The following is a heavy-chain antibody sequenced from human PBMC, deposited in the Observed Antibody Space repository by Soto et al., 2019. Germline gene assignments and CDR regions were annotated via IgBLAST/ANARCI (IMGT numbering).Heavy chain of an antibody. CDR3: ARDQGRGGYEWNYYYYYGMDV. CDR1: GFTFSSYG. J-gene: IGHJ6*02. V-gene: IGHV3-33*01. D-gene: IGHD5-12*01. CDR2: IWYDGSNK. Sequence: PGGSLRLSCAASGFTFSSYGMHWVRQAPGKGLEWVAVIWYDGSNKYYADSVKGRFTISRDNSKNTLYLQMNSLRAEDTAVYYCARDQGRGGYEWNYYYYYGMDVWGQGTTVTVSS.